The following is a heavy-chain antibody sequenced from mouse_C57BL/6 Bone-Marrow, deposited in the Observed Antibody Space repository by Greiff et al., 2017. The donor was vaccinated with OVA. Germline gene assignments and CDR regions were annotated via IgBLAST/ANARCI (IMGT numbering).Heavy chain of an antibody. V-gene: IGHV5-12*01. CDR2: ISNGGGST. D-gene: IGHD6-5*01. J-gene: IGHJ1*03. CDR1: GFTFSDYY. Sequence: EVQLVESGGGLVQPGGSLKLSCAASGFTFSDYYMYWVRQTPEKRLEWVAYISNGGGSTYYPDTVKGRFTISRDNAKNTLYLQMSRLKSEDTAMYYCARHHAYAVIGRGYFDVWGTGTTVTVSS. CDR3: ARHHAYAVIGRGYFDV.